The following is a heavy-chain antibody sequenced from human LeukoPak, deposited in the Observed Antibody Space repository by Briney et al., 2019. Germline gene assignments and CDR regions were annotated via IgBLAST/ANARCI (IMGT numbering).Heavy chain of an antibody. Sequence: SETLSPTCAVYGGSFSGYYWSWIRPPPGKGLEWIGGINHSGSTNYNPSLKSRVTISVDTSKNQFSLKLSSVTAADTAVYYCARGPHTGVNYYDSSGYYYWGQGTLVTVSS. CDR3: ARGPHTGVNYYDSSGYYY. CDR1: GGSFSGYY. D-gene: IGHD3-22*01. CDR2: INHSGST. J-gene: IGHJ4*02. V-gene: IGHV4-34*01.